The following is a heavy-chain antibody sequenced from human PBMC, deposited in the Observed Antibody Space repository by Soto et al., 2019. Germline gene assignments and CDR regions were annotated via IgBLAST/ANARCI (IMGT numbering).Heavy chain of an antibody. D-gene: IGHD3-10*01. CDR2: IYYSGST. J-gene: IGHJ4*02. CDR1: GGSISSYY. CDR3: ARHARWFGELAPNFDY. Sequence: QVQLQESGPGLVKPSETLSLTCTVSGGSISSYYWSWIRQPPGKGLEWIGYIYYSGSTNYNPSLKSRVTISVDTSKNQFSLKLSPVTAADTAVYYCARHARWFGELAPNFDYWGQGTLVTVSS. V-gene: IGHV4-59*08.